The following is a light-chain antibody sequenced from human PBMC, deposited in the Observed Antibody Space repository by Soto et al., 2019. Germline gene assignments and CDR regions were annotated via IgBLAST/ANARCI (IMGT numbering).Light chain of an antibody. J-gene: IGKJ3*01. V-gene: IGKV1-39*01. Sequence: DIQMTQSPSSLSASVGDRVTITCRASQSISSHLNWYQQKPGKAPQLLIYEASSLQGGVPSRFSGSGSGTDFTRTISRLQADDFAIYYCQQRYSMPLTFGPGTRVDIK. CDR2: EAS. CDR3: QQRYSMPLT. CDR1: QSISSH.